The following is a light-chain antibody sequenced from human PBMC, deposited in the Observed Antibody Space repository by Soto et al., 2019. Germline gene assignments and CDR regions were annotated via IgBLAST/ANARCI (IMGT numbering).Light chain of an antibody. CDR2: EVN. V-gene: IGLV2-18*01. Sequence: QSVLTQPPSVSGSPGQSVTISCTGTSSDVGSYNRLSWYQQPPGTAPKLIMYEVNTRPSGVPDRFSGSKSGSPASLTISGLQAEDEADYYCSLYNRGRKYVFGTGTKDTVL. CDR3: SLYNRGRKYV. CDR1: SSDVGSYNR. J-gene: IGLJ1*01.